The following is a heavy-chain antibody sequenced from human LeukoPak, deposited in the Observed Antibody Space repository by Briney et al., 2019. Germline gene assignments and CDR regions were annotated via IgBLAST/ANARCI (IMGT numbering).Heavy chain of an antibody. CDR3: ARGLGDY. Sequence: SETLSLTCAVYGGSFSTYYWNWIRQPPGKGLEWIGEINHSGNTNYNPSLKSRVNISVDTSKNQFSLKLSSVTAADTAVYYCARGLGDYWGQGTLVTVSS. V-gene: IGHV4-34*01. D-gene: IGHD3-16*01. J-gene: IGHJ4*02. CDR2: INHSGNT. CDR1: GGSFSTYY.